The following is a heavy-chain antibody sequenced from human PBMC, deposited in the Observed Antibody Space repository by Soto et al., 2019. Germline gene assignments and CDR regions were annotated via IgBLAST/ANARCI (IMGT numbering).Heavy chain of an antibody. CDR1: GGSISSYY. V-gene: IGHV4-59*08. CDR3: ARHNYDYVWGSYRYNVPRPFEY. D-gene: IGHD3-16*02. CDR2: IYYSGST. J-gene: IGHJ4*02. Sequence: SETLSLTCTVSGGSISSYYWSWIRQPPGKGQKWIGYIYYSGSTNYNPSLKSRVTISVDTSKNQFSLKLSSVTAADTAVYYCARHNYDYVWGSYRYNVPRPFEYWGQGTLVTVS.